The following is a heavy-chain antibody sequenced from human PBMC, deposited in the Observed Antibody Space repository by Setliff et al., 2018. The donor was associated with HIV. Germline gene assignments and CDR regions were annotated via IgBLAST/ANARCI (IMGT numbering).Heavy chain of an antibody. V-gene: IGHV5-51*01. J-gene: IGHJ4*02. D-gene: IGHD3-22*01. Sequence: PGESLKISCKGSGYSFTNYWIGWVRQMPGKGLEWMAIRYPGDSDTRYSPSFQGQVTISADRSINTAYLQWSSLKASDTAMYYCARPTRDDYDSSGSYYYFDYWGQGTLVTVSS. CDR2: RYPGDSDT. CDR3: ARPTRDDYDSSGSYYYFDY. CDR1: GYSFTNYW.